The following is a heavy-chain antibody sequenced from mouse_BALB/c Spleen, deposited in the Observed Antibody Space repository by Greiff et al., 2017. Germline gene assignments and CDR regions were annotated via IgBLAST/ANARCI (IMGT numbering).Heavy chain of an antibody. Sequence: DVMLVESGGGLVKPGGSLKLSCAASGFTFSSYAMSWVRQTPEKRLEWVASISSGGSTYYPDSVKGRFTISRDNARNILYLQMSSLRSEDTAMYYCARGGDYDYISWFAYWGQGTLVTVSA. CDR1: GFTFSSYA. CDR3: ARGGDYDYISWFAY. J-gene: IGHJ3*01. D-gene: IGHD2-4*01. V-gene: IGHV5-6-5*01. CDR2: ISSGGST.